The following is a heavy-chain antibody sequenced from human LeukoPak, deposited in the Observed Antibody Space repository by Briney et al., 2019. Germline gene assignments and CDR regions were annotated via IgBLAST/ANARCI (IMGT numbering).Heavy chain of an antibody. CDR1: GFTFSSYA. J-gene: IGHJ6*03. CDR2: ISGSGGST. Sequence: GGSLRLSCAASGFTFSSYAMSWVRQAPGKGLEWVSAISGSGGSTYYADSVKGRFTISRDNSKNTLYLQMNSLRAEDTAVYYCARDKWELNYYYYYMDVWGKGTTVTVSS. D-gene: IGHD1-26*01. V-gene: IGHV3-23*01. CDR3: ARDKWELNYYYYYMDV.